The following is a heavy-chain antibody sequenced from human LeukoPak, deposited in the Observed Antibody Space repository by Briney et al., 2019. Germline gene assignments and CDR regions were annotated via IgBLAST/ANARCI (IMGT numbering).Heavy chain of an antibody. CDR3: AKWGLYYFDY. J-gene: IGHJ4*02. D-gene: IGHD1-26*01. CDR2: ISYDGSNK. CDR1: GFTFSSYG. Sequence: PGGSLRLSCAASGFTFSSYGMHWVRQAPGKGLEWVAVISYDGSNKYYADSVKGRFTISRDNSKNTLYLQMNSLRTEDTAVYYCAKWGLYYFDYWGQGTLVTVSS. V-gene: IGHV3-30*18.